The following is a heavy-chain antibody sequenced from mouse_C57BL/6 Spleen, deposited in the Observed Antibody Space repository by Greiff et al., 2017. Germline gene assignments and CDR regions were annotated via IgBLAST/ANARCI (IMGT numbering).Heavy chain of an antibody. CDR3: ARGDYDDY. CDR1: GFTFSSYA. J-gene: IGHJ2*01. CDR2: ISDGGSYT. D-gene: IGHD2-4*01. Sequence: DVMLVESGGGLVKPGGSLKLSGAASGFTFSSYAMSWVRKTPEKRLEWVATISDGGSYTYYPDNVKGRFTISRDNAKNNLYLQMSHLKSEDTAMYYCARGDYDDYWGQGTTLTVSS. V-gene: IGHV5-4*03.